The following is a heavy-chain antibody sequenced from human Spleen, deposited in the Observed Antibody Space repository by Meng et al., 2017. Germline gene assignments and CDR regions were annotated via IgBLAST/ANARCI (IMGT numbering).Heavy chain of an antibody. CDR1: GGSFSNYA. CDR2: IIPMLGTG. CDR3: ARNYYDILTGYYLFDY. V-gene: IGHV1-69*05. J-gene: IGHJ4*02. D-gene: IGHD3-9*01. Sequence: SVKVSCKASGGSFSNYAISWVRQAPGQGLEWMGGIIPMLGTGNYAQKFQGRVTITTDESTRTVYMALSSLRSEDSAVYYCARNYYDILTGYYLFDYWGQGTLVTVSS.